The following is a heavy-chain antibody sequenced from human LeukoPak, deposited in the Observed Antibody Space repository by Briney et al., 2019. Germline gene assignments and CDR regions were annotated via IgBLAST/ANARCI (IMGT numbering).Heavy chain of an antibody. J-gene: IGHJ4*02. CDR1: GGTFSSYA. CDR2: IIPIFGTA. D-gene: IGHD6-19*01. V-gene: IGHV1-69*13. CDR3: ARDSHSSGWTGDY. Sequence: SVKVSCKASGGTFSSYAIGWVRQAPGQGLEWMGGIIPIFGTANYAQKFQGRVTITADESTSTAYMELSSLRSEDTAVYYCARDSHSSGWTGDYWGQGTLVTVSS.